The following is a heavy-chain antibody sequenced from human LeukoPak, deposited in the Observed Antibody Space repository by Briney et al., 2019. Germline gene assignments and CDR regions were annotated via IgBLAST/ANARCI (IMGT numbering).Heavy chain of an antibody. Sequence: GGSLRLSCAASGFTFNDYTMTWVRQAPGKGLEWVSSITGDCNYIFYADSVKGRFTISRDNAQNSLLLELNSLRGEDTAVYYCARERNFYYFDYWGQGALVTVSS. CDR2: ITGDCNYI. V-gene: IGHV3-21*01. D-gene: IGHD3-3*01. CDR1: GFTFNDYT. J-gene: IGHJ4*02. CDR3: ARERNFYYFDY.